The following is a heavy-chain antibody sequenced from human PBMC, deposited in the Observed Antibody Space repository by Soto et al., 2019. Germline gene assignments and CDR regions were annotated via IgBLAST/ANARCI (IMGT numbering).Heavy chain of an antibody. CDR2: ISGRGDDT. D-gene: IGHD3-22*01. J-gene: IGHJ4*02. Sequence: ESVGDLVQPGGSLRLSCAASGFTFSSYAMSWVRQAPGKGLEWVSTISGRGDDTYYTDSVKGRFTISRDNSKNTLYVHMNSLRAEDTAVYYCARAQPTYSSSYFDYWGQGTLVTVSS. CDR3: ARAQPTYSSSYFDY. CDR1: GFTFSSYA. V-gene: IGHV3-23*01.